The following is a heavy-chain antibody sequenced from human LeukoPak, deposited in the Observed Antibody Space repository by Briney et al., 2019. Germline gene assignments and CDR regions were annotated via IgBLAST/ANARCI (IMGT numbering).Heavy chain of an antibody. Sequence: PGGSLRLSCAASGFSFDAYTMHWVRQAPGKGLEYVSAISSNGGSTYYANSVRGRFTISRDNSKNTLFLQMGSLRAEDMAVYYCARVPRGIVVGAYFDSWGQGTLVTVSS. CDR1: GFSFDAYT. CDR2: ISSNGGST. CDR3: ARVPRGIVVGAYFDS. J-gene: IGHJ4*02. D-gene: IGHD2-21*01. V-gene: IGHV3-64*01.